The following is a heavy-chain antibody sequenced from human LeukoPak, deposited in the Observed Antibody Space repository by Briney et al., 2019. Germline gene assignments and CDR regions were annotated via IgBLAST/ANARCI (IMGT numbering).Heavy chain of an antibody. Sequence: GGSLRLSCAASGFTFSSYSMNWVRQAPGKGLEWVGFIRSKAYGGTTEYAASVKGRFTISRDDSKSIAYLQMNSLKTEDTAVYYCTRGGAAADYYYYYMDVWGKGTTVTVSS. J-gene: IGHJ6*03. D-gene: IGHD6-13*01. CDR3: TRGGAAADYYYYYMDV. CDR2: IRSKAYGGTT. CDR1: GFTFSSYS. V-gene: IGHV3-49*04.